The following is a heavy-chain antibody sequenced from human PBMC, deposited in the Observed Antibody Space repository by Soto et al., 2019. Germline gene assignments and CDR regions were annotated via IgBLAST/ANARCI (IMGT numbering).Heavy chain of an antibody. Sequence: SETQSLTWTVSGGYISNGGYCCIWIRQHPGKGLEWIGYIYYSGSNYYNSSLKSRVTISVDTSKNQFSLKLSSVTAADTAVYYCARVWDSSGPNFDYWGQGTLVTVPQ. J-gene: IGHJ4*02. V-gene: IGHV4-31*02. CDR3: ARVWDSSGPNFDY. CDR2: IYYSGSN. D-gene: IGHD3-22*01. CDR1: GGYISNGGYC.